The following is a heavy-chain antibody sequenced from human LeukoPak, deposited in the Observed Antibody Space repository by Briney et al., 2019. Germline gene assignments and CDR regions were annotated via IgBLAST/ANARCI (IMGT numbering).Heavy chain of an antibody. J-gene: IGHJ5*02. D-gene: IGHD3-10*01. CDR2: INHSGST. Sequence: SETLSLTCAVYGGSFSGYYWSWIRQPPGKGLEWIGEINHSGSTNYNPSLKSRVTISVDTSKNQFSLKLRSVTAAETGVYYCARNRYYYGSGSYGVTNWFDPWGQGTLVTVSS. CDR1: GGSFSGYY. V-gene: IGHV4-34*01. CDR3: ARNRYYYGSGSYGVTNWFDP.